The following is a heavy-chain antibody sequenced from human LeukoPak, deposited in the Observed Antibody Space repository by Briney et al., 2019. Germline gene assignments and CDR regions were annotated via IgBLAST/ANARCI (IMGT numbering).Heavy chain of an antibody. CDR2: IYYSGST. J-gene: IGHJ6*02. CDR1: GGSISGYY. D-gene: IGHD3-22*01. Sequence: SETLSLTCTVSGGSISGYYWSWIRQPSGKGLEWIGYIYYSGSTNYNPSLKSRVTISVDTSKNQFSLKLSSVTAADTAVYYCARHWQDTDSYYGMDVWGQGTTVTVSS. V-gene: IGHV4-59*08. CDR3: ARHWQDTDSYYGMDV.